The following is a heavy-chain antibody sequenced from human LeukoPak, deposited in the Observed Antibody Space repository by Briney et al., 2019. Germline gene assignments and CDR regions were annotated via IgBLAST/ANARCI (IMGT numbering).Heavy chain of an antibody. CDR1: GYSFTNYW. CDR3: ATSREVAGSHAFDI. Sequence: GESLKISCKGSGYSFTNYWIGWVRQVPGKGLEWMGMLYPGDSAIRFSPSFQGRVTMSVDRSINTAYLQWSSLRASDTAMYYCATSREVAGSHAFDIWGQGTVVTVSS. J-gene: IGHJ3*02. CDR2: LYPGDSAI. V-gene: IGHV5-51*01. D-gene: IGHD6-19*01.